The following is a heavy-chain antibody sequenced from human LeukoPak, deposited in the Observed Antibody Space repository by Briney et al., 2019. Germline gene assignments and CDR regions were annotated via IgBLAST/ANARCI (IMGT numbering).Heavy chain of an antibody. J-gene: IGHJ4*02. Sequence: PGGSLRLSCAASGFTFSSYAMSWVRQAPGKGLEWVSAISGSGGSTYYADSVKGRFTISRDNSKNTLYLQMNSLRAEDTAVYYCAKVTVVVPAANPYYFDYWGQGTLVTVSS. D-gene: IGHD2-2*01. CDR2: ISGSGGST. CDR1: GFTFSSYA. V-gene: IGHV3-23*01. CDR3: AKVTVVVPAANPYYFDY.